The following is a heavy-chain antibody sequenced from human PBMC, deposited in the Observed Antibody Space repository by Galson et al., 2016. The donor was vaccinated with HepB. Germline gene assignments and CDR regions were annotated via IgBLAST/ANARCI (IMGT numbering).Heavy chain of an antibody. Sequence: SVKVSCKASGGTFRSYDFNWVRQAPAQGLEWMGGIIPIFGTANYAQKFQGRVTITADESTSTAYMELSSLKSEDTAVYYCARGGGGPGFDYWGQGTLVTVSS. CDR1: GGTFRSYD. V-gene: IGHV1-69*13. J-gene: IGHJ4*02. D-gene: IGHD3-16*01. CDR3: ARGGGGPGFDY. CDR2: IIPIFGTA.